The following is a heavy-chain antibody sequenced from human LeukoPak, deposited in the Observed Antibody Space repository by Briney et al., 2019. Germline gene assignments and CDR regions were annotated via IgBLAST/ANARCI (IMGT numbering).Heavy chain of an antibody. J-gene: IGHJ4*02. CDR1: GFTVSDNY. CDR3: ARDHRVGATIDY. D-gene: IGHD1-26*01. V-gene: IGHV3-66*02. Sequence: GSLRLSCAASGFTVSDNYMSWVRQAPGKGLEWVSAIYSGGSTYYADSVKGRFTISRDNSKNTLYLQMNSLRAEDTAVYYCARDHRVGATIDYWGQGTLVTVPS. CDR2: IYSGGST.